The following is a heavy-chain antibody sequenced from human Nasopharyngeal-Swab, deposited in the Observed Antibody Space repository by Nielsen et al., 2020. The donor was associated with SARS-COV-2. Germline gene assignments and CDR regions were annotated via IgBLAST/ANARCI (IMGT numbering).Heavy chain of an antibody. Sequence: SETLSLTCAVYGGSFSGYYWSWIRQPPGKGLEWIGEINPSGSTNYNPSLKSRVTISVDTSKNQFSLKLSSLTAADTAVYYCARGKEWGAGYSYGYDYWGQGTLVTVSS. J-gene: IGHJ4*02. D-gene: IGHD5-18*01. CDR2: INPSGST. CDR3: ARGKEWGAGYSYGYDY. CDR1: GGSFSGYY. V-gene: IGHV4-34*01.